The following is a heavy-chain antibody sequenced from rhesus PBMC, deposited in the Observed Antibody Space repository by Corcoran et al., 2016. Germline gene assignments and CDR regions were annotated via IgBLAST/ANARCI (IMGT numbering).Heavy chain of an antibody. CDR3: ARRHSGSYYFPTEYFDY. Sequence: QVQLVQSGAEVKQPGASVKVSCKASGNTFTSYGMNWVRQAHGQRLEWRGWINTDTGNPTYAQGFKDRFTFSLDTSISTAYLQISSLKAEDTAVYYCARRHSGSYYFPTEYFDYWGQGVLVTVSS. CDR2: INTDTGNP. V-gene: IGHV7-114*01. CDR1: GNTFTSYG. J-gene: IGHJ4*01. D-gene: IGHD3-16*01.